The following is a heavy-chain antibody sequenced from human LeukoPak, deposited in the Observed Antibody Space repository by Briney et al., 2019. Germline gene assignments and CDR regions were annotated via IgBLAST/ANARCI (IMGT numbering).Heavy chain of an antibody. CDR3: LAYYSLSGNYYNGIDY. Sequence: SETLSLTCSVSGGSISSSRYCWGWIRQPPGKGLEWIGSVYHSGSTHYNPSLNSRITISVDTSKNQFSLRLRSVTAADTALYFCLAYYSLSGNYYNGIDYWGQGTLVTVSS. CDR1: GGSISSSRYC. CDR2: VYHSGST. V-gene: IGHV4-39*01. D-gene: IGHD3-10*01. J-gene: IGHJ4*02.